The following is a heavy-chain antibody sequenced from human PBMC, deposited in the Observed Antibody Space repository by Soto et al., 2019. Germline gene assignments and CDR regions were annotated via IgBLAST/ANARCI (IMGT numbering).Heavy chain of an antibody. J-gene: IGHJ3*02. D-gene: IGHD1-1*01. Sequence: QVQLQQWGAGLLKPSETLSLTCAVYGGSVSSGSYYWSWIRQPPGKGLEWIGEMSHRGGTHFNPSLKILVTISVDQSKSHFSLKMSSVTAADTALYYCARVERGTATTVVDAFDIWGPGTMVTVSS. CDR3: ARVERGTATTVVDAFDI. CDR1: GGSVSSGSYY. V-gene: IGHV4-34*01. CDR2: MSHRGGT.